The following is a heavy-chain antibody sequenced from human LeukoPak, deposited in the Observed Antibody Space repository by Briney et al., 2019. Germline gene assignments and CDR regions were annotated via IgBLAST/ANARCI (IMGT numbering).Heavy chain of an antibody. CDR2: IYYSGST. CDR3: AREEVGAFDY. V-gene: IGHV4-59*01. CDR1: GGSINIYY. D-gene: IGHD1-26*01. Sequence: RPSETLSLTCTVSGGSINIYYWSWIRQPPGKGLEWIGYIYYSGSTNYNPSLKSRVTISVDTSKNQFSLKLSSVTAADTAVYYCAREEVGAFDYWGQGTLVTVSS. J-gene: IGHJ4*02.